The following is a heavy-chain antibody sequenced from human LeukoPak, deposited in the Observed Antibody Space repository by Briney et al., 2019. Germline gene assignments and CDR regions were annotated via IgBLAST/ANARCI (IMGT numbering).Heavy chain of an antibody. V-gene: IGHV1-18*04. Sequence: ASVKVSCKASGYTFTSYGISWVRQAPGQGLESMGWISAYNGNTNYAQKLQGRVTMTTDTSTSTAYMELRSLRSDDTAVYYCARDPGIVATTPNWFDPWGQGTLVTVSS. CDR3: ARDPGIVATTPNWFDP. CDR2: ISAYNGNT. J-gene: IGHJ5*02. D-gene: IGHD5-12*01. CDR1: GYTFTSYG.